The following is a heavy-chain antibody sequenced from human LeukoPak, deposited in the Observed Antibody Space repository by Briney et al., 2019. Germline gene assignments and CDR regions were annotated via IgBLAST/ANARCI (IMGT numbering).Heavy chain of an antibody. J-gene: IGHJ5*02. D-gene: IGHD1-26*01. CDR1: GGSINSHY. CDR2: IYYSGST. V-gene: IGHV4-59*11. CDR3: ARVKWEIPRGPTWFDP. Sequence: SETLSLTCSVSGGSINSHYWSWIRQPPGKGLEWIGYIYYSGSTNYNASLKSRVTISVDTSKKQFSLKLRSVTAADTAVYYCARVKWEIPRGPTWFDPWGQGTLVSVSS.